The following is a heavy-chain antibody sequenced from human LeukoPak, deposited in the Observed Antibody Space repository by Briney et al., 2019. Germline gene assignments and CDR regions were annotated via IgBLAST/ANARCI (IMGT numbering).Heavy chain of an antibody. D-gene: IGHD1-26*01. V-gene: IGHV3-64D*06. CDR3: VKARVPRAYRGNYLSFDG. J-gene: IGHJ4*02. CDR2: ISSNGGST. Sequence: GGPLRLSCSASGFTFSTYAMLWLRQAPGKGVEYVSAISSNGGSTYYADSVKGRFTISRDNAKNTLYLQMSSLRTENTAVYYWVKARVPRAYRGNYLSFDGWGEGTLVTVSS. CDR1: GFTFSTYA.